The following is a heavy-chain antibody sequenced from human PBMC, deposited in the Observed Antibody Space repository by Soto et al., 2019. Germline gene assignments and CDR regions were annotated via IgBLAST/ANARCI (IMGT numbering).Heavy chain of an antibody. D-gene: IGHD4-17*01. Sequence: GGSLRLSCAASGFTFSSYGMHWVRQAPGKGLEWVAVIWYDGSNKYYADSVKGRFTISRENSKNTLYLQMNSLRAEDTAVYYCARGGPHDYGDYDAFDIWGQGTMVTVSS. CDR2: IWYDGSNK. J-gene: IGHJ3*02. CDR1: GFTFSSYG. V-gene: IGHV3-33*01. CDR3: ARGGPHDYGDYDAFDI.